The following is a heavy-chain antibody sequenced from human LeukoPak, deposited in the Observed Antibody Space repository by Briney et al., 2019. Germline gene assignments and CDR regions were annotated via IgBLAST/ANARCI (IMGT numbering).Heavy chain of an antibody. J-gene: IGHJ5*02. D-gene: IGHD3-10*01. Sequence: ASVKVSCKASGYTFTSYGISWVRQAPGQGLEWMGWISAYNGNTNYAQKLQGRVTMTTDTSTSTAYMELRSLRSDDTAVYYCVRDRLLWFGELLFNGPNWFDPWGQGTLVTVSS. CDR2: ISAYNGNT. CDR3: VRDRLLWFGELLFNGPNWFDP. CDR1: GYTFTSYG. V-gene: IGHV1-18*01.